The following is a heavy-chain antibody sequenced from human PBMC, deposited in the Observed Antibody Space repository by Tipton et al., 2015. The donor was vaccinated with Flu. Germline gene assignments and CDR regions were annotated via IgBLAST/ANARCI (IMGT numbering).Heavy chain of an antibody. V-gene: IGHV4-39*07. D-gene: IGHD3/OR15-3a*01. J-gene: IGHJ5*02. CDR3: AKEGSYKIWTRDYSKGVDP. Sequence: TLSLTCTVSGGSISTSGYYWGWFRQSPGTGLEWVGSIYYSGNTYYNPSRKSRVTMSIDTSKNQFSLKVISVTAAEAAVYYCAKEGSYKIWTRDYSKGVDPWGQGTLVIVSS. CDR2: IYYSGNT. CDR1: GGSISTSGYY.